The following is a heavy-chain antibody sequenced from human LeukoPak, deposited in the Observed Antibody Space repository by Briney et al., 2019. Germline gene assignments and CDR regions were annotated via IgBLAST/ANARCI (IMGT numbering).Heavy chain of an antibody. D-gene: IGHD3-10*01. CDR1: GGPISSYY. J-gene: IGHJ4*02. V-gene: IGHV4-4*07. Sequence: SETLSLTCTVSGGPISSYYWSWIRQPAGKGLEWIGRIYTSGSTNCNPSLKSRVTMSVDTSKNQFSLKLSSVTAADTAVYYCATTLPGNYGSGSYTFDYWGQGTLVTVSS. CDR2: IYTSGST. CDR3: ATTLPGNYGSGSYTFDY.